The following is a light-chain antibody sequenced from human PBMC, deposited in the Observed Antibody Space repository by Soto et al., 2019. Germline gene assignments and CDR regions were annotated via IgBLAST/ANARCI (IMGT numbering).Light chain of an antibody. CDR3: QQYGSSRIT. J-gene: IGKJ4*01. V-gene: IGKV3-20*01. CDR2: DAS. CDR1: QSVSSSY. Sequence: EIVLTQSPGTLSLSPGERATLSCRASQSVSSSYLAWYQQKPGQAPRLLIYDASSGATGIPDRFSGSGSGTFFPLTISRLEPEAFAVYYCQQYGSSRITFGGGTKVEIK.